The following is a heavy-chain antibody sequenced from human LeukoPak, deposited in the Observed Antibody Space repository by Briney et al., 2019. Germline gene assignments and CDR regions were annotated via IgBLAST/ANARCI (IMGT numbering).Heavy chain of an antibody. J-gene: IGHJ5*02. CDR3: ARGRGGEYYYGSGSYYNVPRKYNWFDP. D-gene: IGHD3-10*01. Sequence: GASVKVSCKASGYTFTSYAMHWVRQAPGQRLEWMGWINAGNGNTKYSQKFQGRVTITRDTSASTAYMELSSLRSEDTAVYYCARGRGGEYYYGSGSYYNVPRKYNWFDPWGQGTLVTVSS. CDR1: GYTFTSYA. CDR2: INAGNGNT. V-gene: IGHV1-3*01.